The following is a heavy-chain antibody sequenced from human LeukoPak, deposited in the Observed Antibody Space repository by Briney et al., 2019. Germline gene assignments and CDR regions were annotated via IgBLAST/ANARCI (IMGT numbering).Heavy chain of an antibody. CDR3: AREYYYDSRSYDRFDI. V-gene: IGHV1-69*13. Sequence: SVKVSCKASGGTFSSYAINWVRQAPGQGLEWMGGIIPVFGTANYAQKFQGRVTITADESTSTACMELSSLRSEDTAVYYCAREYYYDSRSYDRFDIWGQGTMVTVSS. D-gene: IGHD3-22*01. CDR2: IIPVFGTA. J-gene: IGHJ3*02. CDR1: GGTFSSYA.